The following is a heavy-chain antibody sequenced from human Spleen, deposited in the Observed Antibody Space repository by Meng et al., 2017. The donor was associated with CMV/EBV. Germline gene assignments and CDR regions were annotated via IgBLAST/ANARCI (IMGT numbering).Heavy chain of an antibody. CDR2: VNPKTGDT. J-gene: IGHJ4*02. V-gene: IGHV1-2*02. CDR1: GYTFTDYY. D-gene: IGHD6-19*01. Sequence: ASVKVSCKTSGYTFTDYYMHWLRQAPGQGLEWMGWVNPKTGDTIYAQKFQGRVTMTRDTSISTAYMELSGLKFDDTAVYYCAREGTSSYWFRVLRYWGQGTLVTVSS. CDR3: AREGTSSYWFRVLRY.